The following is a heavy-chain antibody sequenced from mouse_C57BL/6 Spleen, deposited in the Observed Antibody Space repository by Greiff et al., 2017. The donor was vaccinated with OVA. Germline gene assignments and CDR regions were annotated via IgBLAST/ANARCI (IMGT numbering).Heavy chain of an antibody. D-gene: IGHD2-5*01. CDR1: GFSLSTSGMG. V-gene: IGHV8-12*01. CDR2: IYWDDDK. Sequence: QVTLKECGPGILQSSQTLSLTCSFSGFSLSTSGMGVSWIRQPSGKGLEWLAHIYWDDDKRYNPSLKSRLTISKDTSRNQVFLKITSVDTADTATYYCARRAYYSNPHYAMDYWGQGTSVTVSS. CDR3: ARRAYYSNPHYAMDY. J-gene: IGHJ4*01.